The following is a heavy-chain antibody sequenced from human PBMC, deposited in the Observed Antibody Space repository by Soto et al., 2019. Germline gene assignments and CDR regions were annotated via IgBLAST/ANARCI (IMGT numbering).Heavy chain of an antibody. J-gene: IGHJ6*02. V-gene: IGHV3-73*02. Sequence: VQLVESGGGLVQPGGSLKLSCAASGFTFSGSAMHWVRQASGKGLEWVGRIRSKANSYATAYAASVKGRFTISRDDSKNTAYLQMNSLKTEDTAVYYCCIAAAGTPFSYYGMDVWGQGTTVTVSS. CDR2: IRSKANSYAT. CDR3: CIAAAGTPFSYYGMDV. CDR1: GFTFSGSA. D-gene: IGHD6-13*01.